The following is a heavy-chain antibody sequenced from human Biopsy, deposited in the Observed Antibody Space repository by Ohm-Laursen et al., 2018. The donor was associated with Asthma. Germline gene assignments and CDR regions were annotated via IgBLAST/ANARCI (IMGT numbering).Heavy chain of an antibody. CDR3: ARGVDRVTGLLDHFDS. J-gene: IGHJ4*02. Sequence: SDTLSLTCSVSGGSISNYYWSWLRQPPGKGLEWIGYICYSGSTNYNPSLKSRVTISIDASKNQFSLKLTSVTAADTAVYYCARGVDRVTGLLDHFDSWGQGTLVTVSS. CDR2: ICYSGST. V-gene: IGHV4-59*07. CDR1: GGSISNYY. D-gene: IGHD2-21*02.